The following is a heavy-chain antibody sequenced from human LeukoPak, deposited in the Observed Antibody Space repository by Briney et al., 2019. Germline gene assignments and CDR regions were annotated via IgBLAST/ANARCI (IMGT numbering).Heavy chain of an antibody. CDR2: ISSSSSYI. D-gene: IGHD3-22*01. J-gene: IGHJ4*02. Sequence: GGSLRLSCAASGFTFSSYSMNWVRQAPGKGLEWVASISSSSSYIYYADSAKGRFTISKDNAKNSLYLQMNSLRAEATALYYCARSIQGAGYYDSSGYWEAGYWGQGTLVTVSS. CDR3: ARSIQGAGYYDSSGYWEAGY. CDR1: GFTFSSYS. V-gene: IGHV3-21*01.